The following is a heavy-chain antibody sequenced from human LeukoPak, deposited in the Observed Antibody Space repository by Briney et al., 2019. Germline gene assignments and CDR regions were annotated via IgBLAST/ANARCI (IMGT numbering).Heavy chain of an antibody. CDR3: ARDHCSSTSCPLNWFDP. V-gene: IGHV1-69*13. CDR2: IIPIFGTA. D-gene: IGHD2-2*01. CDR1: AYTFSNYD. Sequence: SVKVSCKASAYTFSNYDITWVRQAPGQGLEWMGGIIPIFGTANYAQKFQGRITITADESTSTAYMELSSLRSEDTAVYYCARDHCSSTSCPLNWFDPWGQGTLVTVSS. J-gene: IGHJ5*02.